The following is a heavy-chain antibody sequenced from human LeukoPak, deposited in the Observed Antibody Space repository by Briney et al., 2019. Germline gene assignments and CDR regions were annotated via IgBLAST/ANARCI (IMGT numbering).Heavy chain of an antibody. V-gene: IGHV4-34*01. CDR3: ARLMVANIRKEFDY. CDR2: INHSGST. D-gene: IGHD2-8*01. Sequence: SETLSLTCAVYGGFISGYDWTWIRQPPGKGLEWIGEINHSGSTNYNPSLKSRVTISVDTSKHQFSLKLSSVTAADTAVYYCARLMVANIRKEFDYWGQGTLVTVSS. CDR1: GGFISGYD. J-gene: IGHJ4*02.